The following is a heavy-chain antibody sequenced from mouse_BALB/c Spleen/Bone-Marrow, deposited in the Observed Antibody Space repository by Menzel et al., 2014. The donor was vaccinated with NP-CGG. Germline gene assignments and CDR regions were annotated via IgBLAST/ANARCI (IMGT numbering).Heavy chain of an antibody. D-gene: IGHD3-3*01. Sequence: VQLQESGAELARPGASVWMSCKASGYTXTXYXXXXXKRRPXXXXXXIGYINPSSGYTNYNQKFKDKATLTADKSSSTAYMQLSSLTSEDSAVYYCTRRAAYYFDYWGQGTTLTVSS. J-gene: IGHJ2*01. CDR3: TRRAAYYFDY. CDR1: GYTXTXYX. CDR2: INPSSGYT. V-gene: IGHV1-4*01.